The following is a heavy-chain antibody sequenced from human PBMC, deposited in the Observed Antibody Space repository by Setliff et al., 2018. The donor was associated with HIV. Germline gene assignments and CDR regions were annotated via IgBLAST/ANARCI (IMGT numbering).Heavy chain of an antibody. CDR3: ARQRSGGSCYSCDYYYMDV. V-gene: IGHV4-59*08. J-gene: IGHJ6*03. CDR2: IYYSGDT. CDR1: GDSITSYY. Sequence: SETLSLTCNVSGDSITSYYWIWIRQSPGKGLEWIGYIYYSGDTNYNPSLKSRVTMSVDTSKNQFSLKVNSVTAADTAVYYCARQRSGGSCYSCDYYYMDVWGKGTTVTAP. D-gene: IGHD2-15*01.